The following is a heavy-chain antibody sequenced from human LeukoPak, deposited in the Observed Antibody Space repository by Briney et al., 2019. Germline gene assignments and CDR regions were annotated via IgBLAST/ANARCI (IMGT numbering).Heavy chain of an antibody. Sequence: GGSLRLSCAASGFTFSSYAMSWVRQAPGNGLEWVSAISGSGGSTYYADSVKGRFTISRDNSKNTLYLQMNSLRAEDTAVYYCAKDGSENYYYYYGMDVWGQGTTVTVSS. CDR1: GFTFSSYA. CDR3: AKDGSENYYYYYGMDV. D-gene: IGHD2-15*01. V-gene: IGHV3-23*01. J-gene: IGHJ6*02. CDR2: ISGSGGST.